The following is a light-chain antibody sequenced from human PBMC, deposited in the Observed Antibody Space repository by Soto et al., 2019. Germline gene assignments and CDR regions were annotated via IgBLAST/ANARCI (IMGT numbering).Light chain of an antibody. Sequence: QSVLTQPPSVSGAPGQRVTISCTGSSSNIGAGYDVHWYQQLPGTAPKLLIYGNSNRPSGVPDRFSGSKSGTSASLAITGLQAEDDADYYGQSYDRSLSDHLFGTGTKVTGL. CDR1: SSNIGAGYD. CDR2: GNS. V-gene: IGLV1-40*01. CDR3: QSYDRSLSDHL. J-gene: IGLJ1*01.